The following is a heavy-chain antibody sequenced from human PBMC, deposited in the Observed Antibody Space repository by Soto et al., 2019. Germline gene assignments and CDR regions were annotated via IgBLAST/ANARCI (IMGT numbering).Heavy chain of an antibody. CDR1: GGTFSSYA. CDR3: ARSSSSDFWSGYPKYYFDY. V-gene: IGHV1-69*13. D-gene: IGHD3-3*01. Sequence: RASVKVSCKASGGTFSSYAISWVRQAPGQGLEWMGGIIPIFGTANYAQKFQGRVTITADESTSTAYMELSSLRSEDTAVYYCARSSSSDFWSGYPKYYFDYWGQGTLVTVSS. J-gene: IGHJ4*02. CDR2: IIPIFGTA.